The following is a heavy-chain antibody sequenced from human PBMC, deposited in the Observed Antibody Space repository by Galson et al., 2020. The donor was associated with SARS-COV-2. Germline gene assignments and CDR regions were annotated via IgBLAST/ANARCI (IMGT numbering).Heavy chain of an antibody. J-gene: IGHJ4*02. CDR2: IYYSGST. CDR3: ARGESAAAGNFDY. Sequence: SETLSLTCTVSGGSISSGDYYWSWIRQPPGKGLEWIGYIYYSGSTYYTPSIKSRVTISVDTSKNQFSLKLSSVTAADTAVYYCARGESAAAGNFDYWGQGTLVTVSS. D-gene: IGHD6-13*01. CDR1: GGSISSGDYY. V-gene: IGHV4-30-4*08.